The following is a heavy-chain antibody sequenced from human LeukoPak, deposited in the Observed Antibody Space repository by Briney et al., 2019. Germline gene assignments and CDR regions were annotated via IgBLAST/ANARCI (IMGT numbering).Heavy chain of an antibody. CDR2: INPNSGGT. V-gene: IGHV1-2*02. J-gene: IGHJ5*02. CDR3: ARVCPYCSSTSCYPSDP. Sequence: ASVTVSRQASGYTFNGYYMHWVRQAPGQGLEWMGWINPNSGGTNYAQKFQGRVTMTRDTSISTAYMELSRLRSGDTAVYYCARVCPYCSSTSCYPSDPWGQGTLVTVSS. CDR1: GYTFNGYY. D-gene: IGHD2-2*01.